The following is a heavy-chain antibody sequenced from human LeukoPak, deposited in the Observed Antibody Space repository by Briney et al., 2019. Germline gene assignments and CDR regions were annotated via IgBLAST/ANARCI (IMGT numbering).Heavy chain of an antibody. J-gene: IGHJ6*03. CDR2: IYHSGST. CDR3: ARRRYSSSWYRSGYYYMDV. D-gene: IGHD6-13*01. Sequence: SGTLSLTCAVSGGSISSTNWWSWVRQSPGKGLEWIGEIYHSGSTNYNPSLKSRVTISVDTSKNQFSLKLSSVTAADTAVYYCARRRYSSSWYRSGYYYMDVWGKGTTVTISS. CDR1: GGSISSTNW. V-gene: IGHV4-4*02.